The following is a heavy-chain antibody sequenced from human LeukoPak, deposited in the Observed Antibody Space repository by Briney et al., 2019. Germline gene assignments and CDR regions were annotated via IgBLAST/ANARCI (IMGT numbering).Heavy chain of an antibody. Sequence: ASVKVSCKASGYTFTSYYMHWVRQAPGQGLEWMGIINPSGGSTSYAQKFQGRVTMTRDMSTSTVYMELSNLRSEDTAVYYCARMYSNYVFDYWGQRTLVTVSS. CDR3: ARMYSNYVFDY. D-gene: IGHD4-11*01. J-gene: IGHJ4*02. V-gene: IGHV1-46*01. CDR2: INPSGGST. CDR1: GYTFTSYY.